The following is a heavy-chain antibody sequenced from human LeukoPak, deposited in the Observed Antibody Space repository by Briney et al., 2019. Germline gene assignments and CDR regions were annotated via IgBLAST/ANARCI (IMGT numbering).Heavy chain of an antibody. CDR1: GDSVSSNTAA. CDR2: TYYRSKWYN. CDR3: ARDNADAFDI. J-gene: IGHJ3*02. Sequence: SQTLSLTCAISGDSVSSNTAAWNWIRPSPSRGLEWLGRTYYRSKWYNDYAVSVKSRITINPDTSKNQFSLQLNSVTTEDTAVYYCARDNADAFDIWGQGTMVTVSS. V-gene: IGHV6-1*01.